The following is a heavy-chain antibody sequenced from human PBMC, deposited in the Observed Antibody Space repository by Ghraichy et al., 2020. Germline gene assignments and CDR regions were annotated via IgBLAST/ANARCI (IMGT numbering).Heavy chain of an antibody. CDR1: GGSFSGYY. CDR3: ARVRWVGDILTGYYDYFDY. V-gene: IGHV4-34*01. Sequence: SETRSLTCAVYGGSFSGYYWSWIRQPPGKGLEWIGEINHSGSTNYNPSLKSRVTISVDTSKNQFSLKLSSVTAADTAVYYCARVRWVGDILTGYYDYFDYWGQGTLVTVSS. D-gene: IGHD3-9*01. J-gene: IGHJ4*02. CDR2: INHSGST.